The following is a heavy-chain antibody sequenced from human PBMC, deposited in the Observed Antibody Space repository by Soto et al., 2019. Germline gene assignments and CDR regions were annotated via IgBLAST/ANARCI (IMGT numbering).Heavy chain of an antibody. CDR1: GFTFSTYG. J-gene: IGHJ4*02. CDR3: ARGYNYADY. V-gene: IGHV3-33*01. Sequence: GGSLRLSCAASGFTFSTYGMHWVRQAPGKGLDWVAVIWYAGSNEYYADSVRGRLTISRDNSKNTLFLQMNSLTAEDTAVYFFARGYNYADYWGQGTKDAVPS. D-gene: IGHD5-18*01. CDR2: IWYAGSNE.